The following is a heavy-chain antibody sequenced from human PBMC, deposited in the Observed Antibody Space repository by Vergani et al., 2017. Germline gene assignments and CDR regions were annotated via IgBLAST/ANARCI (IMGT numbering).Heavy chain of an antibody. CDR2: IYTSGST. D-gene: IGHD1-26*01. Sequence: QVQLQQWGAGLLKPSETLSLTCTVSGGSISSGSYYWSWIRQPAGKGLEWIGRIYTSGSTNYNPSLKSRVTISVDTSKNQFSLKLSSVTAADTAVYYCAREMGSGSYFRGAFDIWGQGTMVTVSS. J-gene: IGHJ3*02. CDR3: AREMGSGSYFRGAFDI. CDR1: GGSISSGSYY. V-gene: IGHV4-61*02.